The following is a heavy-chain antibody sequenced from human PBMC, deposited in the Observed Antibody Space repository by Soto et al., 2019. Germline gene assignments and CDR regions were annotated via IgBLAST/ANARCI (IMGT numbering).Heavy chain of an antibody. CDR1: GYTFTNYY. Sequence: ASVKVSCKASGYTFTNYYVHWVRQAPGQGLEWMGIINPIGGSTTYAQKFQGRVTMTRDTSTSTVYMELSSLRSDDAAVYYCARGSGEYYDTSGSPYNWFDSWGQGTLVTVSS. CDR3: ARGSGEYYDTSGSPYNWFDS. CDR2: INPIGGST. V-gene: IGHV1-46*03. J-gene: IGHJ5*01. D-gene: IGHD3-22*01.